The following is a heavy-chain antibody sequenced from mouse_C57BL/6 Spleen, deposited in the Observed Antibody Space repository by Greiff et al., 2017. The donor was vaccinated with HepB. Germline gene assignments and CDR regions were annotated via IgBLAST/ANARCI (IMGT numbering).Heavy chain of an antibody. CDR2: INPSNGGT. CDR1: GYTFTSYW. Sequence: QVQLQQPGAELVKPGASVKMSCKASGYTFTSYWITWVKQRPGQGLEWIGNINPSNGGTNYNEKFKSKATLTVDKSSSTAYMQLSSLTSEDSAVYYCARSGAYGNPDYWGQGTTLTVSS. J-gene: IGHJ2*01. V-gene: IGHV1-53*01. D-gene: IGHD2-1*01. CDR3: ARSGAYGNPDY.